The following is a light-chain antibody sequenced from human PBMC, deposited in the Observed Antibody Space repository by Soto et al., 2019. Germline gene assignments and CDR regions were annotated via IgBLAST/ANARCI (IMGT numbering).Light chain of an antibody. CDR1: HGISNY. Sequence: DIQMTQSPSSLAASVGDRVTITCRASHGISNYLAWYQQKPGKVPKLLIYAASTLQSGVPSRCSSRVSGTAFTLTISSLQPEAVETYYCQKDNSAPRALGGGTQVEIK. CDR3: QKDNSAPRA. CDR2: AAS. V-gene: IGKV1-27*01. J-gene: IGKJ4*01.